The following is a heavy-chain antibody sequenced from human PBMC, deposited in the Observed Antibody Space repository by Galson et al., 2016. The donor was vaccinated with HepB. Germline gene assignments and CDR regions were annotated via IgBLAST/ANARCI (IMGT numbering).Heavy chain of an antibody. D-gene: IGHD1-7*01. V-gene: IGHV3-11*01. CDR1: GFSFSDYY. Sequence: SLRLSCAASGFSFSDYYMGWLRQAPGKGLEWLAYISSSRSTIYYADSVKGRFSISRDNAKSSLYLQMNTLRAGDTAVYYCARTIGITATYLDYWGQGTLVAVSS. J-gene: IGHJ4*02. CDR3: ARTIGITATYLDY. CDR2: ISSSRSTI.